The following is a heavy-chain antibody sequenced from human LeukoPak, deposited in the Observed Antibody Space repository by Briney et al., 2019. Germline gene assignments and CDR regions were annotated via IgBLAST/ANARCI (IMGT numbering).Heavy chain of an antibody. J-gene: IGHJ6*03. Sequence: ASVKVSCKASGYTFTGYYMHWVRQAPGQGLEWMGWINPNSGGTNYAQKFQGRVTMTRDTSISTAYMELSRLRSDDTAVYYCARDPITAAISNYYYYYMDVWGKGTTVTVSS. CDR1: GYTFTGYY. V-gene: IGHV1-2*02. CDR2: INPNSGGT. D-gene: IGHD6-13*01. CDR3: ARDPITAAISNYYYYYMDV.